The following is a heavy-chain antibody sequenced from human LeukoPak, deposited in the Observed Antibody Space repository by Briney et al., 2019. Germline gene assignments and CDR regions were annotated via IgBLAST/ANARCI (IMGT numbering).Heavy chain of an antibody. V-gene: IGHV3-11*01. CDR1: GFTFSDYY. J-gene: IGHJ4*02. Sequence: GGSLRLSCAASGFTFSDYYMSWIRQAPGKGLEWVSYISSSGSTIYYADSVKGRFTISRDNAKNSLYLQMNSLRAEDTAVYYCARRYCSSTSCYGEGTEYYFDYWSQGTLVTVSS. D-gene: IGHD2-2*01. CDR2: ISSSGSTI. CDR3: ARRYCSSTSCYGEGTEYYFDY.